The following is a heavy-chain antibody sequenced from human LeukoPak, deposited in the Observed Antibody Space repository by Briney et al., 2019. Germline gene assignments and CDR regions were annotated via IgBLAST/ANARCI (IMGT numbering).Heavy chain of an antibody. J-gene: IGHJ4*02. CDR1: GFTFSRYG. D-gene: IGHD3-10*01. CDR2: ISNGGRYL. Sequence: GRSLRLSCGASGFTFSRYGMHWVRQAPGKGLEWVSSISNGGRYLYYADSVKGRFTISRDNAKNPLYLQMNSLRAEDTAVYYCARDSTYGDFDYWGQGTLVTVSS. CDR3: ARDSTYGDFDY. V-gene: IGHV3-21*01.